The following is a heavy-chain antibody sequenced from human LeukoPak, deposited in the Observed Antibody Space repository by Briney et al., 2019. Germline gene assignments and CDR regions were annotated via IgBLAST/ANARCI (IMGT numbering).Heavy chain of an antibody. Sequence: ASVKVSCKASGYTFTSYGISWVRQAPGQGLAWMGWISAYNGNTNYAQKLQGRVTMTTDTSTSTAYMELRSLRSDDTAVYYCARDPDDYGDWYGMDVWGQGTTVTVSS. CDR1: GYTFTSYG. CDR2: ISAYNGNT. D-gene: IGHD4-17*01. J-gene: IGHJ6*02. V-gene: IGHV1-18*01. CDR3: ARDPDDYGDWYGMDV.